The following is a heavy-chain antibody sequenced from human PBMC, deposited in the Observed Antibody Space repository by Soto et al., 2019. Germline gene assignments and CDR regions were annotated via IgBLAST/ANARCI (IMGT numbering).Heavy chain of an antibody. D-gene: IGHD3-22*01. V-gene: IGHV1-69*13. CDR1: GGTFSSYA. CDR2: IIPIFGTA. CDR3: ASGVDLVVTPYY. J-gene: IGHJ4*02. Sequence: SVKVSCKASGGTFSSYAISWVRQAPGQGLEWMGGIIPIFGTANYAQKFQGRVTITADESTSTAYMELSSLRSEDTAVYYCASGVDLVVTPYYCAQGSLATVSA.